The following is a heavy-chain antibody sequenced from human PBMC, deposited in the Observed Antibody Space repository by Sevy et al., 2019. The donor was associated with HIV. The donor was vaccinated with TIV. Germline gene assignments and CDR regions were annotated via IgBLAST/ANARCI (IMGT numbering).Heavy chain of an antibody. CDR2: ISISGSTT. Sequence: GGSLRLSCAASGLTFVDHHMTWIRQAPGKGLEWVSYISISGSTTYYADSVKGRFTISRDNAKKSLYLQMNSLRAEDTAVYYCAGYCAESTCQKYFDYWGQGTLVTVSS. V-gene: IGHV3-11*01. CDR3: AGYCAESTCQKYFDY. CDR1: GLTFVDHH. D-gene: IGHD2-8*02. J-gene: IGHJ4*02.